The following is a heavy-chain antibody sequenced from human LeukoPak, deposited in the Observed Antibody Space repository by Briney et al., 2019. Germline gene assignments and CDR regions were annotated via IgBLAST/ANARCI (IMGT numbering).Heavy chain of an antibody. Sequence: GGSLRLSCVASGFTFSSYDMHWVRQVTGKGLEWVSYIGIGGDTYYAGTVKGRFTISRENAKNSLYLQMNSLTAGDTAVYYCARGGPIYCSGDSCYPGDYWGQGTLVTVSS. CDR3: ARGGPIYCSGDSCYPGDY. J-gene: IGHJ4*02. V-gene: IGHV3-13*04. CDR1: GFTFSSYD. D-gene: IGHD2-15*01. CDR2: IGIGGDT.